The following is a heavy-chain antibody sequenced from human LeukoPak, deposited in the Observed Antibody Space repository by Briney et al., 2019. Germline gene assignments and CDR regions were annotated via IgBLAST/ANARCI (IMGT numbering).Heavy chain of an antibody. CDR1: GYTFSQYS. J-gene: IGHJ3*02. V-gene: IGHV3-21*01. D-gene: IGHD3-16*02. Sequence: GGSLRLSCAASGYTFSQYSVNWVRQAPGKGLEWVSSISSTSDYIYYADSVKGRFTISRDNTKSSLYLQMNSLRAEDTAVYYCVSGNDPDSTWENYRLDAFDIWGKGTTVIVSS. CDR3: VSGNDPDSTWENYRLDAFDI. CDR2: ISSTSDYI.